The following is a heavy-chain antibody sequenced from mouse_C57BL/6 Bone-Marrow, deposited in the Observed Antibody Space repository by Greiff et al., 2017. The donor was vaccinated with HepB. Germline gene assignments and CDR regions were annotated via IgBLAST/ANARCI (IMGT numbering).Heavy chain of an antibody. J-gene: IGHJ4*01. CDR1: GFSLTSYG. D-gene: IGHD1-1*01. CDR2: IWSGGST. Sequence: QVHVKQSGPGLVQPSQSLSITCTVSGFSLTSYGVHWVRQSPGKGLEWLGVIWSGGSTDYNAAFISRLSISKDNSKSQVFFKMNSLQADDTAIYYCARYYYGSSSYYYAMDYWGQGTSVTVSS. CDR3: ARYYYGSSSYYYAMDY. V-gene: IGHV2-2*01.